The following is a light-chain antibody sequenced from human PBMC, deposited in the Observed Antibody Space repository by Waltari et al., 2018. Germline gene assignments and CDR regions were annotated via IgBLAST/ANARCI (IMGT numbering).Light chain of an antibody. J-gene: IGKJ4*01. CDR3: QLRTYWPALT. CDR1: QSVSSN. V-gene: IGKV3-15*01. Sequence: EIVMTQSPATLSVSPGERATLSCRASQSVSSNLAWYQQKPGQAPRLLIYGASTRATGIPARFSGSGSGTEFTLTISSLQSEDFAVYYCQLRTYWPALTFGGGTKVEIK. CDR2: GAS.